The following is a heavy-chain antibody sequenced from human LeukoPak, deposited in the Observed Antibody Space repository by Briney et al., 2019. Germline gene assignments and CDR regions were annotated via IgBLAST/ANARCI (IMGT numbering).Heavy chain of an antibody. J-gene: IGHJ4*02. Sequence: PGGSLRLSCAAPGFTFSSCAMTWVRQAPGKGLEWVSVISGGGGTTYYADSVKGRFTISRDNSENTLYLQMNSLRAEDTAVYYCAKGYSGSYLDYWGQGTLVTVSS. CDR1: GFTFSSCA. CDR2: ISGGGGTT. V-gene: IGHV3-23*01. CDR3: AKGYSGSYLDY. D-gene: IGHD1-26*01.